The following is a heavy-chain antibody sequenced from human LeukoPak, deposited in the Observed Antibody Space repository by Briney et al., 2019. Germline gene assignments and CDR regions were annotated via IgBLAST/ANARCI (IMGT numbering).Heavy chain of an antibody. CDR1: GLTFGDYA. CDR2: IRNKAYAGTT. V-gene: IGHV3-49*04. D-gene: IGHD6-13*01. J-gene: IGHJ3*02. CDR3: NSASSWYNDDFDI. Sequence: PGRSLSLSCTASGLTFGDYAMTWVRQAPGKGLEWVGLIRNKAYAGTTEYAASVKGRFTISRDDSKSIAYLQMNSLKSEDTAVYYRNSASSWYNDDFDIWGQGTMVTVSS.